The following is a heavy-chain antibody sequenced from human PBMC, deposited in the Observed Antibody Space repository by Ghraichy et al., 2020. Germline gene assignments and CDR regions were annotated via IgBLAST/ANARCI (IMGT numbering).Heavy chain of an antibody. J-gene: IGHJ6*02. CDR2: IGSVGDT. CDR3: ARQPKVAGYGMDV. Sequence: GGSLRLSCAASGFTFSTYDMHWVRQVTGEGLEWVSVIGSVGDTYYLGSVKGRFTISRENAKNSLYLQMNNLRAGDTAVYYCARQPKVAGYGMDVWGQGTTVTVSS. D-gene: IGHD5-12*01. V-gene: IGHV3-13*01. CDR1: GFTFSTYD.